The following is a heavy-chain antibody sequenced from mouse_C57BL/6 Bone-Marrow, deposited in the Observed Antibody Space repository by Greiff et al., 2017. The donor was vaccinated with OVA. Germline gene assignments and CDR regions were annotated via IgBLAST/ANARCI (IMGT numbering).Heavy chain of an antibody. V-gene: IGHV5-4*01. J-gene: IGHJ2*01. D-gene: IGHD1-1*01. CDR1: FFTFILSS. CDR3: ARVLGALDY. CDR2: ISYCCSYT. Sequence: LPLSFSSSFFTFILSSVSCFLQTPSNRLGWVSTISYCCSYTYYPDNVKGRFTISRDNAKNNLYLQMSHLKSEDTAMYYCARVLGALDYWGQGTTLTVSS.